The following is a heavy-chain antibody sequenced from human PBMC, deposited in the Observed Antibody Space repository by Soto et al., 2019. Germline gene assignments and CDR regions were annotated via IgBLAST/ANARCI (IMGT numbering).Heavy chain of an antibody. V-gene: IGHV2-5*02. D-gene: IGHD4-17*01. CDR2: VYWDDDK. Sequence: QITLKESGPTLVKPTQTLTLTCTLSGFSLSTSGVGVGWIRQPPGKALEWLALVYWDDDKRYSPSLKSRLTITTDTSKNHVDLRMANMDPVDTATYYCARHMTTVGYFDYWGQGTLVTVSS. CDR1: GFSLSTSGVG. J-gene: IGHJ4*02. CDR3: ARHMTTVGYFDY.